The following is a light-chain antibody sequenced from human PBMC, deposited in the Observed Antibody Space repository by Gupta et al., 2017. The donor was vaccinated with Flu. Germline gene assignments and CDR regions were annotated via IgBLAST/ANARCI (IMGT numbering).Light chain of an antibody. CDR1: QSISIY. J-gene: IGKJ4*01. CDR3: QQRNKGTLT. V-gene: IGKV3-11*01. CDR2: DTF. Sequence: PPTPPVSPGERVTLSCRASQSISIYLAGYQQKPGQAPRLLSYDTFNRATGSPARCSGRGSGTDCTLTISSLEPEDFAVYYCQQRNKGTLTFGGGTKVEIK.